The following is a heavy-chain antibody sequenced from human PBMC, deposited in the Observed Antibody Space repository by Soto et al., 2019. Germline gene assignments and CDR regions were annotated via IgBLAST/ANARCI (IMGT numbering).Heavy chain of an antibody. V-gene: IGHV1-24*01. D-gene: IGHD3-22*01. J-gene: IGHJ4*01. CDR3: ATGSADYYDSSGYCPFDY. CDR1: GATLYDVA. CDR2: FDPEDGET. Sequence: SLKFFGQVSGATLYDVARNWVRQAPGKGLEWMGGFDPEDGETIYAQKFQGRVTMTEDTSTDTAYMELSSLRSEDTAVYYCATGSADYYDSSGYCPFDYWG.